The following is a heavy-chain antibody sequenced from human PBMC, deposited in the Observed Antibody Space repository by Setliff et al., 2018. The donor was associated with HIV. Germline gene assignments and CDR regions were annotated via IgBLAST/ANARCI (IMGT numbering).Heavy chain of an antibody. CDR2: IDYSGST. V-gene: IGHV4-59*12. Sequence: PSETLSLTCTVSGGSISEYYWSWIRQPPGKGLEWIGYIDYSGSTNYNPSLKSRVTISVDTSKNQFSLKLSSVTAADTAVYYCARGLVVVTDSDYDTNYYYYYYMDVWGKGTTVTVSS. CDR3: ARGLVVVTDSDYDTNYYYYYYMDV. D-gene: IGHD5-12*01. CDR1: GGSISEYY. J-gene: IGHJ6*03.